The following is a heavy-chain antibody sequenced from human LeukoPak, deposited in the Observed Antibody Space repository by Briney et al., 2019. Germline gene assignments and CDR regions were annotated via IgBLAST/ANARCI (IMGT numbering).Heavy chain of an antibody. CDR3: ARDECSGGSCYQGYY. Sequence: SGTLSLTCAVSGGSIGSSNWWSWVRQPPGKGLEWIGEIYHSGSTNYNPSLKSRGTISVDKSKNQFSLKLTSVTAADTAVYYCARDECSGGSCYQGYYWGQGTLVTVSS. J-gene: IGHJ4*02. D-gene: IGHD2-15*01. V-gene: IGHV4-4*02. CDR2: IYHSGST. CDR1: GGSIGSSNW.